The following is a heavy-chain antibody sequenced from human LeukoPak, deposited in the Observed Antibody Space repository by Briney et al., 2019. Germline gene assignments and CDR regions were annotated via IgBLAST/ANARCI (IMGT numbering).Heavy chain of an antibody. D-gene: IGHD3-22*01. CDR2: INHSGST. Sequence: PSETLSLTCAVYGGSFSGYYWSWIRQPPGKGLEWIGEINHSGSTNYNPSLKSRVTISVHTSKNQFSLKLSSVTAADTAVYYCAREDYYDSSGSLGVWFDPWGQGTLVTVSS. CDR1: GGSFSGYY. CDR3: AREDYYDSSGSLGVWFDP. V-gene: IGHV4-34*01. J-gene: IGHJ5*02.